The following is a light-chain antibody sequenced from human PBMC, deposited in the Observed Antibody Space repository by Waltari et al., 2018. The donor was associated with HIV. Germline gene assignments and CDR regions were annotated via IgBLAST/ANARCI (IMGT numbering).Light chain of an antibody. CDR3: SSYTSSSIVV. CDR1: SSDVGGYIH. Sequence: QSALTQPASVSVSPGQSCTISCTGTSSDVGGYIHVAWYQQHPCKAPKLMIYEVSNRPSGVSNRFSGSKSGNTASLTISGLQAEDEADYYCSSYTSSSIVVFGGGTKLTVL. CDR2: EVS. J-gene: IGLJ2*01. V-gene: IGLV2-14*01.